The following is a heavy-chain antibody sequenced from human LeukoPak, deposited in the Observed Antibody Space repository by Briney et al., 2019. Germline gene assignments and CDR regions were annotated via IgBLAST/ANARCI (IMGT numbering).Heavy chain of an antibody. V-gene: IGHV4-31*03. J-gene: IGHJ4*02. CDR3: ARGYSYGDSPVDY. Sequence: SQTLSLTCTVSGGSISNGGYYWSWIRQHPGKGLEWIGYIYYSGTTYYNPSLKSRVTISVDRSKNQFSLKLSSVTAADTAVYYCARGYSYGDSPVDYWGQGTLVTVSS. D-gene: IGHD5-18*01. CDR1: GGSISNGGYY. CDR2: IYYSGTT.